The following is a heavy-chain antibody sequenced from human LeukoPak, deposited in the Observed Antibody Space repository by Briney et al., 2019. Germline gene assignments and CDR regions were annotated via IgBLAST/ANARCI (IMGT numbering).Heavy chain of an antibody. CDR3: ARASTYFDN. J-gene: IGHJ4*02. Sequence: SETLSLTCTVSGASISSYYWSWIRQPPGKGLEWIGYISYSGSTNYNPSLKSRVTISVDTSKNQFSLKLSSVTAADTAVYYCARASTYFDNWGQGTLVAVSS. CDR1: GASISSYY. V-gene: IGHV4-59*01. CDR2: ISYSGST.